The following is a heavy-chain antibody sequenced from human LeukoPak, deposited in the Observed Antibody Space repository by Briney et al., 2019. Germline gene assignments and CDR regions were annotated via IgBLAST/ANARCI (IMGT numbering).Heavy chain of an antibody. V-gene: IGHV3-48*04. CDR2: ISSSSSTI. D-gene: IGHD2-8*01. J-gene: IGHJ4*02. CDR1: GFTFSSYS. Sequence: PGGSLRLSCAASGFTFSSYSMNWVRQAPGKGLEWVSYISSSSSTIYYADSVKGRFTISRDNAKNTLFLQMNSLRAEDTAVYYCVRAVMGTFDYWGQGTLVTVSS. CDR3: VRAVMGTFDY.